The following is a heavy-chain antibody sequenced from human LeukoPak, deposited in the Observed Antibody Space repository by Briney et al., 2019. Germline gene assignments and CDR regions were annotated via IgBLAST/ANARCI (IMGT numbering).Heavy chain of an antibody. D-gene: IGHD3-10*01. CDR1: GYTFTGYY. J-gene: IGHJ5*02. Sequence: ASVKVSCKASGYTFTGYYIYWVRQAPGQGLEWMGWINPNSGGTNYAQKFQGRVTMTRDTSISTAYMEVSRLRYDDTAVYYCARPLRVTMIRGAAFRASSDFDPWGQGTLVTVSS. V-gene: IGHV1-2*02. CDR2: INPNSGGT. CDR3: ARPLRVTMIRGAAFRASSDFDP.